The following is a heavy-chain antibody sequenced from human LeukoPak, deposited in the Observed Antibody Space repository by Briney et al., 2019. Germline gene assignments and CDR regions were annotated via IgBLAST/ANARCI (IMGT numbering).Heavy chain of an antibody. D-gene: IGHD1-26*01. J-gene: IGHJ4*02. CDR2: ISSGSSTI. V-gene: IGHV3-48*01. CDR3: ARVTVGATADYFDY. CDR1: GFTFSTYS. Sequence: PGGSLRLSCAASGFTFSTYSMNWVRQAPGKGLEWLSYISSGSSTIYYADSVKGRFTISRDNARNSLYLQMNGRRAEDTAVYYCARVTVGATADYFDYSGQGTLVTVSS.